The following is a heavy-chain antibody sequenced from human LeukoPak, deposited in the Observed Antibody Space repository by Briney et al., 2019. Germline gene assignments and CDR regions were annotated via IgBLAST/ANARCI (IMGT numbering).Heavy chain of an antibody. D-gene: IGHD2-2*01. CDR3: ARSLVVPAAIEYYFDY. CDR1: GGSISSGDYY. V-gene: IGHV4-30-4*08. J-gene: IGHJ4*02. CDR2: IYYSGST. Sequence: SETLSLTCTVSGGSISSGDYYWSWIRQPPGKGLEWIGYIYYSGSTYYNPSLKSRVTISVDTSKNQFSLKLSSVTAADTAVCYCARSLVVPAAIEYYFDYWGQGTLVTVSS.